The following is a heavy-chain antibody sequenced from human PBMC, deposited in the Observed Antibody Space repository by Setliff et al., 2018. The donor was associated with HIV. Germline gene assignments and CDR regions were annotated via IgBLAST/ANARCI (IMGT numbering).Heavy chain of an antibody. Sequence: SSETLSLTCTVSGDSISTGSYYWSWVRQPAGRGLEWIGRIYTSGSINYNPSLKSRVTISVDTSKNQFSLRLSSVTAADTAVYYCARKEVIGPRRLYYYLDLWGRGTLVTVSS. CDR1: GDSISTGSYY. D-gene: IGHD6-6*01. J-gene: IGHJ2*01. V-gene: IGHV4-61*02. CDR3: ARKEVIGPRRLYYYLDL. CDR2: IYTSGSI.